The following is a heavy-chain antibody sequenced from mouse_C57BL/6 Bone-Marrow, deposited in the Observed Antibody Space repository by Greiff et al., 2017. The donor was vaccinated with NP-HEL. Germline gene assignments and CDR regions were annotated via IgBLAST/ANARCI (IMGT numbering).Heavy chain of an antibody. D-gene: IGHD1-1*01. CDR1: DSEVFPIAY. J-gene: IGHJ2*01. CDR3: ARLTYYGSRRYFDY. Sequence: QVQLQQSGSELRSPGSSVKLSCKDFDSEVFPIAYMSWVRQKPGHGFEWIGGILPSIGRTIYGEKFEDKATLDADTLSNTAYLELNSLTSEDSAIYYCARLTYYGSRRYFDYWGQGTTLTVSS. CDR2: ILPSIGRT. V-gene: IGHV15-2*01.